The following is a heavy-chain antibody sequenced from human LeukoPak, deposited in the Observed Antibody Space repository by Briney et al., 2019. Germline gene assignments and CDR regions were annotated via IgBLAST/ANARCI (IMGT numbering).Heavy chain of an antibody. CDR2: ITSSGSTV. D-gene: IGHD5-18*01. CDR1: AFTFSDYY. Sequence: SLTLSCPASAFTFSDYYTTWIRQAPRKELEWVSYITSSGSTVYYADSVKGRFTISRDNAKNSLSMQMNSLRAEDTAVYYCARGYTDVGGDYGMDVWGQGTTVTVSS. J-gene: IGHJ6*02. V-gene: IGHV3-11*01. CDR3: ARGYTDVGGDYGMDV.